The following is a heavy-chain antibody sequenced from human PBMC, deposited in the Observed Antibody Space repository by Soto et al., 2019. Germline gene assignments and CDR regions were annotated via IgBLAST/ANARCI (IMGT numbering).Heavy chain of an antibody. Sequence: SETLSLTCTVSGGSISSSSYYWGWIRQPPGKGLEWIGSIYYSGSTYYNPSLKSRVTISVDTSKNQFSLKLSSVTAADTAVYYCASIAVAGTVYWGQGTLVTVSS. CDR3: ASIAVAGTVY. CDR2: IYYSGST. D-gene: IGHD6-19*01. V-gene: IGHV4-39*01. CDR1: GGSISSSSYY. J-gene: IGHJ4*02.